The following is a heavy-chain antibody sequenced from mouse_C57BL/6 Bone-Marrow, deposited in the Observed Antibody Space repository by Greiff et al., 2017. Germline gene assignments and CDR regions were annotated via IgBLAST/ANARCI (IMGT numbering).Heavy chain of an antibody. CDR3: ARRGGAIYYGNYFDY. V-gene: IGHV1-9*01. CDR1: GYTFTGYW. Sequence: QVQLQQSGAELMKPGASVKLSCKATGYTFTGYWIEWVKQRPGHGLEWIGEILPGSGSTNYNEKFKGKATFTADTSSNNAYMQLSSLTTEDSAIYYCARRGGAIYYGNYFDYWGQGTTLTVSS. CDR2: ILPGSGST. D-gene: IGHD2-1*01. J-gene: IGHJ2*01.